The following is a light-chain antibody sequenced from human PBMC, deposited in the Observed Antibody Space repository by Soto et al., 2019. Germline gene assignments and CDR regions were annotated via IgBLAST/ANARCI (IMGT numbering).Light chain of an antibody. CDR1: SSDVGAYNF. V-gene: IGLV2-14*03. J-gene: IGLJ2*01. CDR2: DVT. CDR3: SSYTTSNTLV. Sequence: QSALTQPASVSGSPGQSITISCTGTSSDVGAYNFVSWYQQHPGKAPKLMIYDVTNRPSGVSSRFSGSKPGNTASLAISGLQAEDEADYYCSSYTTSNTLVFGGGTKLTVL.